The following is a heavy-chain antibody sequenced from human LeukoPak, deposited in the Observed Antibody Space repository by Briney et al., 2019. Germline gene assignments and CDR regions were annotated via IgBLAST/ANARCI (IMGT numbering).Heavy chain of an antibody. CDR1: GGSISSGGDY. J-gene: IGHJ4*02. Sequence: SETLSLTCTVSGGSISSGGDYWSWIRQHPGKGLEWIGYLYYSGSTYYNPSLKSRVTISVDTSKNQFSLKLSSVTAADTAVYYCARVPEKTYYDYVWGSYPENNYFDYWGQGTLVTVSS. V-gene: IGHV4-31*03. D-gene: IGHD3-16*02. CDR3: ARVPEKTYYDYVWGSYPENNYFDY. CDR2: LYYSGST.